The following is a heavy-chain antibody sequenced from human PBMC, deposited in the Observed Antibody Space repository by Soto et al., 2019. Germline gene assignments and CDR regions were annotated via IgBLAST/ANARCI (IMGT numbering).Heavy chain of an antibody. CDR2: INHSGST. CDR1: GGSFSGYY. D-gene: IGHD6-6*01. Sequence: XATLSLTCAVYGGSFSGYYWSWIRQPPGKGLEWIGEINHSGSTNYNPSLKSRVTISVDTSKNQFSLKLSSVTAADTAVYYCARGLGRSIEARPGYYYYGMDVWGQGTTVTVSS. V-gene: IGHV4-34*01. J-gene: IGHJ6*02. CDR3: ARGLGRSIEARPGYYYYGMDV.